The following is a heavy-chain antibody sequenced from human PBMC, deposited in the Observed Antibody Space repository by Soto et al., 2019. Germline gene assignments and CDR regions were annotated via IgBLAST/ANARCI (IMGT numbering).Heavy chain of an antibody. CDR2: INAENYDA. V-gene: IGHV1-3*01. J-gene: IGHJ4*02. CDR1: GYIISDFS. D-gene: IGHD3-3*01. CDR3: ARGKRNHDFWSGYFGRFDT. Sequence: QVQLVQSGAEVKKPGASVTVSCRASGYIISDFSMHWVRQAPGQSPEWVGWINAENYDAKNSEKFQGRVTITRDPSASTVYMQMHSLTSGDTAVYYCARGKRNHDFWSGYFGRFDTWGQGTLITVSS.